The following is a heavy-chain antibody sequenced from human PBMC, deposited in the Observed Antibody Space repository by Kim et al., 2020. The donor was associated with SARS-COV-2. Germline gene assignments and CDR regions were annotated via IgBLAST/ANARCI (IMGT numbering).Heavy chain of an antibody. Sequence: VKRRFTISRDNAKDTLYLQMNSLRAEDTAVYYCARLRYCSSTSCYLADSWGQGTLVTVSS. D-gene: IGHD2-2*01. V-gene: IGHV3-74*01. J-gene: IGHJ4*02. CDR3: ARLRYCSSTSCYLADS.